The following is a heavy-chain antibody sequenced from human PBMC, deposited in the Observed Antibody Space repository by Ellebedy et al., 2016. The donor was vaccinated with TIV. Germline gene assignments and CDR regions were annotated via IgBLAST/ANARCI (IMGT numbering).Heavy chain of an antibody. V-gene: IGHV3-9*01. CDR3: AKDRGIAVAGRAFDY. Sequence: PGGSLRLSCAASGFTFSSYAMSWVRQAPGKGLEWVSGISWNSGSIGYADSVKGRFTISRDNAKNSLYLQMNSLRAEDTALYYCAKDRGIAVAGRAFDYWGQGTLVTVSS. CDR2: ISWNSGSI. CDR1: GFTFSSYA. D-gene: IGHD6-19*01. J-gene: IGHJ4*02.